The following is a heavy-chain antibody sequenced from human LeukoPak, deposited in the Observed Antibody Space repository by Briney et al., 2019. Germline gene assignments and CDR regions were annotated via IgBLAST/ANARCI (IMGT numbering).Heavy chain of an antibody. Sequence: GGSLRLSCAASGFTVSSTYMSWVRQAPGKGLEWVSVIESGGRTYYADSVKGRFTISRDSSRNTLYLQMNSLRAEDTAFYFCARENGHIYGYALLDQWGQGTLVTVSS. V-gene: IGHV3-53*01. CDR3: ARENGHIYGYALLDQ. J-gene: IGHJ4*02. CDR1: GFTVSSTY. D-gene: IGHD5-18*01. CDR2: IESGGRT.